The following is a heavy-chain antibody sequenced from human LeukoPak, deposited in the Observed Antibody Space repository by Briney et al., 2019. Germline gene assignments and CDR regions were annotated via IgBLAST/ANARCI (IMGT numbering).Heavy chain of an antibody. CDR3: ARDRSGYDFLGRVFDY. J-gene: IGHJ4*02. CDR2: IDGNGGTT. V-gene: IGHV3-48*04. CDR1: GFSFSSQN. D-gene: IGHD5-12*01. Sequence: PGGSLRLSCAASGFSFSSQNMNWVRQAPGKGLEWISYIDGNGGTTHYADSVGGRFTISRDNAKNSLYLQMDSLRVEDSALYYCARDRSGYDFLGRVFDYWGQGTLVTVSS.